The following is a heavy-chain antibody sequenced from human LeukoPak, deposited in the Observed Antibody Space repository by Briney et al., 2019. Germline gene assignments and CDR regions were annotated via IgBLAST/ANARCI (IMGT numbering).Heavy chain of an antibody. CDR3: ARGRGYYDILTGLGNRRPFDY. CDR1: GGSFSGYY. V-gene: IGHV4-34*01. D-gene: IGHD3-9*01. CDR2: INHSGST. Sequence: SETLSLTCAVYGGSFSGYYWSWIRQPPGKGLEWIGKINHSGSTNYNPSLKSRVTISVDTSKNQFSLKLSSVTAADTAVYYCARGRGYYDILTGLGNRRPFDYWGQGTLVTVSS. J-gene: IGHJ4*02.